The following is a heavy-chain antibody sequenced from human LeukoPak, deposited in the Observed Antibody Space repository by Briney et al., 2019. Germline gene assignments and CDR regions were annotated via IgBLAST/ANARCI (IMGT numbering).Heavy chain of an antibody. V-gene: IGHV3-21*06. J-gene: IGHJ4*02. CDR3: TRDYGARDD. Sequence: GGSLRISCAVSGFTFESTFMNWVRQAPGKGLEWVSSISSSGSFEHYADSFKGRFTVSRDNTNNTLFLHMNGLRAEDSATYYCTRDYGARDDWGQGTPVTVSS. D-gene: IGHD4-17*01. CDR1: GFTFESTF. CDR2: ISSSGSFE.